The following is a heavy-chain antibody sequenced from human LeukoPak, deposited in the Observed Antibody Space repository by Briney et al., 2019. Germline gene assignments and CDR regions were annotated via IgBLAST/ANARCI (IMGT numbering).Heavy chain of an antibody. CDR1: GYTFTSYA. CDR3: ARGLNYDFWSGYYVEGYFDY. CDR2: ISAYNGNT. J-gene: IGHJ4*02. V-gene: IGHV1-18*01. Sequence: ASVKVSCKASGYTFTSYAMHWVRQAPGQRLEWMGWISAYNGNTNYAQKLQGRVTMTTDTSTSTAYMELRSLRSDDTAVYYCARGLNYDFWSGYYVEGYFDYWGQGTLVTVSS. D-gene: IGHD3-3*01.